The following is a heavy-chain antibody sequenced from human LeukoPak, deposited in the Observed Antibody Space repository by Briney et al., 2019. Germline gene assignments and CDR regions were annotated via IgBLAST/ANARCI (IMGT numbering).Heavy chain of an antibody. V-gene: IGHV3-30*04. J-gene: IGHJ4*02. CDR1: GFTFSSYV. D-gene: IGHD1-14*01. CDR3: ARNQRRLDY. CDR2: ISYDATNE. Sequence: PGTSLRLSCAASGFTFSSYVMHWVRQAPGKGLEWVTVISYDATNENYADSVKGRFTISRDNSKNTLYLQMNSLRPEDAAVYYCARNQRRLDYWGQGTLVTVSS.